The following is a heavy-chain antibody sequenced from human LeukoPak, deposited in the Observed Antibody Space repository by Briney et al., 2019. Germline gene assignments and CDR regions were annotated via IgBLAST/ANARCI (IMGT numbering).Heavy chain of an antibody. CDR3: ARVSIFGVVIPPDY. D-gene: IGHD3-3*02. V-gene: IGHV3-30*01. J-gene: IGHJ4*02. CDR2: ISSDGTNT. Sequence: GRSLRLSCAASGFTFSSYAMHWVRQAPGKGLEWVSVISSDGTNTYFADSVKGRFTISRDNSRKMLSLQMHSLRPEDTAVYYCARVSIFGVVIPPDYWGQGALVTVSS. CDR1: GFTFSSYA.